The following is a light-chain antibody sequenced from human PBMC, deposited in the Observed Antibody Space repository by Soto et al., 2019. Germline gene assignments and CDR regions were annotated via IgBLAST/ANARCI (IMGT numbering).Light chain of an antibody. Sequence: DIVMTQSPLSLPVTPGEPASISGRSSQSLLHSNGYNYFDWYLQKPGQSPKLLIYLGSNRASGVPDRFSGGGSGTDFTLKIRRVQAEDAGVYYCMQALPTFTFGQGTRLEIK. V-gene: IGKV2-28*01. CDR1: QSLLHSNGYNY. CDR3: MQALPTFT. J-gene: IGKJ5*01. CDR2: LGS.